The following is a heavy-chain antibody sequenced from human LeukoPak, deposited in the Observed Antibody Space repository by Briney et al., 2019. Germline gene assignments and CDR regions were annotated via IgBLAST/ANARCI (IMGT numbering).Heavy chain of an antibody. CDR1: GFTFSAYA. CDR3: ANTGQGYTYGFDY. J-gene: IGHJ4*02. V-gene: IGHV3-23*01. D-gene: IGHD5-18*01. Sequence: GGSLRLSCAASGFTFSAYAMNWVRQAPGKGLEWVSGTSTSGGSTSYADSVKGRFTISRDNSKNTLSLQMNNLRVEDTAVFYCANTGQGYTYGFDYWGQGTLVTVSP. CDR2: TSTSGGST.